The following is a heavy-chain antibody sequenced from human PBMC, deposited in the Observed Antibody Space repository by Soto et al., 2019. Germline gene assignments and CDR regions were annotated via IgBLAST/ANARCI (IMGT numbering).Heavy chain of an antibody. Sequence: SETLSLTCAVYGGSFSGYYWSWIRQPPGKGLEWIGEINHSGSTNYNPSLKSRVTISVDTSKNQFSLKLSSVTAADTAVYYCARGVATDIVVVVAARYFDYWGQGTLVTVSS. CDR1: GGSFSGYY. V-gene: IGHV4-34*01. J-gene: IGHJ4*02. CDR2: INHSGST. CDR3: ARGVATDIVVVVAARYFDY. D-gene: IGHD2-15*01.